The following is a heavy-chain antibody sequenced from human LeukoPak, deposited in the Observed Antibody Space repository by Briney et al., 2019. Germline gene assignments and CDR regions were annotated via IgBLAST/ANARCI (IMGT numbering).Heavy chain of an antibody. CDR2: IWYDGSNK. D-gene: IGHD1-26*01. V-gene: IGHV3-33*01. J-gene: IGHJ3*02. Sequence: GVSLRLSCAASGFTFSSYGMHWVGQAPGKGLEWVAVIWYDGSNKYYADSVKGRFTISRDNSKNTLYLQMNSLRAEDTAVYYCARGGVWGDAFDIWGQGTMVTVSS. CDR3: ARGGVWGDAFDI. CDR1: GFTFSSYG.